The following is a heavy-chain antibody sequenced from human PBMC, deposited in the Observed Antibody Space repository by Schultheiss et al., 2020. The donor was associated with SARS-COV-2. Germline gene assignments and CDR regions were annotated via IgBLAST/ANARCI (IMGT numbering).Heavy chain of an antibody. CDR1: SGSLIPYY. CDR2: ISYTGSP. D-gene: IGHD5-24*01. J-gene: IGHJ4*02. V-gene: IGHV4-59*01. CDR3: ARATSVESFFSVRGGSFDF. Sequence: SQTLSLTCTVSSGSLIPYYWTWIRQPPGKGLEWIGYISYTGSPSYNPSLKSRVTISIDTSKNQFSLKLGSVTAADTAVYFCARATSVESFFSVRGGSFDFWGRGALVTVSS.